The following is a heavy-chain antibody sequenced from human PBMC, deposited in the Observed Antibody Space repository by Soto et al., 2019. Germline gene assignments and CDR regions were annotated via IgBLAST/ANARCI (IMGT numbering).Heavy chain of an antibody. V-gene: IGHV4-34*01. CDR1: GGSFSGYY. Sequence: QVQLQQWGAGLLKPSETLSLTCAVYGGSFSGYYWSWIRQPPGKGLEWIGEINHSGSTNYNPSLKSRVTISVDTSKNQFSLKLISVTAADTAVYYCARGRSPYSSSFYFDYWGQGTLVTVSS. D-gene: IGHD6-13*01. CDR2: INHSGST. CDR3: ARGRSPYSSSFYFDY. J-gene: IGHJ4*02.